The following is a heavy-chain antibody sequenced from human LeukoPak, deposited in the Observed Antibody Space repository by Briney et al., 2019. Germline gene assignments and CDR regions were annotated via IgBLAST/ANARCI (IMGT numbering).Heavy chain of an antibody. J-gene: IGHJ4*02. V-gene: IGHV3-48*03. CDR1: GFTLSSYE. CDR3: ARAVYIAAAGY. CDR2: ISSSGSTI. Sequence: GGSLRLSCAASGFTLSSYEMNWVRQAPGKGLEWVSYISSSGSTIYYADSVKGRFTISRDNAKNSLYLQMNSLRAEDTAVCYCARAVYIAAAGYWGQGTLVTVSS. D-gene: IGHD6-13*01.